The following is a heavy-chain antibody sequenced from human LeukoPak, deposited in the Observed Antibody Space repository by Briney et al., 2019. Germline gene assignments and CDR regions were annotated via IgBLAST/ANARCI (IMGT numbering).Heavy chain of an antibody. J-gene: IGHJ6*02. CDR2: IYYSGST. V-gene: IGHV4-39*07. D-gene: IGHD4/OR15-4a*01. CDR3: TRVGRAYSPYYYYAMDV. Sequence: NPSETLSLTCTVSGGSISSSSYYWGWIRQPPGKGLEWIGSIYYSGSTYYNPSLKSRVTISVDTSKNQFSLKLSSVTAADTAVYYCTRVGRAYSPYYYYAMDVWGQGTTVTVSS. CDR1: GGSISSSSYY.